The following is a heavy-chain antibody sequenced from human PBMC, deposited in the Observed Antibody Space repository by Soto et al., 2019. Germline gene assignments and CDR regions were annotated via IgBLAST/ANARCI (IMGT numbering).Heavy chain of an antibody. CDR1: GFTFSSYS. V-gene: IGHV3-21*01. D-gene: IGHD2-15*01. CDR2: ISSSSSYI. J-gene: IGHJ1*01. CDR3: ARDYQDIVVVVAAD. Sequence: PGGSLRFSCAASGFTFSSYSMNWVRQAPGKGLEWVSSISSSSSYIYYADSVKGRFTISRDNAKNSLYLQMNSLRAEDTAVYYCARDYQDIVVVVAADWGQGTLVTVSS.